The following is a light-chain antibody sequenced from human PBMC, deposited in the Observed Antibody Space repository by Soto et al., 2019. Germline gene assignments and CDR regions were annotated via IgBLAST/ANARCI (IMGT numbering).Light chain of an antibody. J-gene: IGKJ5*01. CDR3: MQALQTPIT. CDR1: QSLLHSNGYNY. CDR2: LGS. V-gene: IGKV2-28*01. Sequence: DIVMTQSPLSLPFTPGEPASISCRSSQSLLHSNGYNYLDWYLQKPGQSPQLLIYLGSNLASGVPDRFSGSGSGTDFTLKISRVEAEDVGVYYCMQALQTPITFGRGTRLEIK.